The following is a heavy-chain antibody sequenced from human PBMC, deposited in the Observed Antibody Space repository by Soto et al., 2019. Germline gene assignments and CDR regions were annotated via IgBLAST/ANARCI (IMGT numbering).Heavy chain of an antibody. CDR1: GLTFSSYW. J-gene: IGHJ4*02. CDR2: IKQDGSEK. Sequence: GGSLRLSCAASGLTFSSYWMSWVRQAPGKGLEWVANIKQDGSEKYYVDSVKGRFTISRDNAKNSLYLQMNSLRAEDTAVYYCARDPTIGGYVDYWGQGTLVTVSS. CDR3: ARDPTIGGYVDY. D-gene: IGHD5-12*01. V-gene: IGHV3-7*03.